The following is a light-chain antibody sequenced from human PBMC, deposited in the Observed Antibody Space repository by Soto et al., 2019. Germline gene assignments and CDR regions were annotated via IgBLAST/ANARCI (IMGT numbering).Light chain of an antibody. V-gene: IGKV3-11*01. J-gene: IGKJ4*01. Sequence: EVVMTQSPATLSVSPGDRATLSCRADQSVSDYLAWYQQKPGQPPRLLFFDASSRASGVPHRFSAGGSGTDFTLIISSLQPEDFAVYYCQQRVNWPPTFGGGTKVDI. CDR2: DAS. CDR3: QQRVNWPPT. CDR1: QSVSDY.